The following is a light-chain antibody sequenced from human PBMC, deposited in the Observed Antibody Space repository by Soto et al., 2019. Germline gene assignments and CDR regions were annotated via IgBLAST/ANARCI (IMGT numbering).Light chain of an antibody. V-gene: IGKV1-39*01. CDR1: QSISDF. J-gene: IGKJ3*01. Sequence: DIPMTQSPSSLSASVGDRVAITCRATQSISDFLNWYQQKPGKALKLLIYGASNLQSGVPSRFSGSGSGTDFTLTIRGLQPERFPIYYCQQSYSSPFSFGPGTKVYV. CDR3: QQSYSSPFS. CDR2: GAS.